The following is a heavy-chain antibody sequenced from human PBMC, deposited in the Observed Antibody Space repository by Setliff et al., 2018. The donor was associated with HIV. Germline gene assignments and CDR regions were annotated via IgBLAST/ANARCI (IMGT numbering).Heavy chain of an antibody. J-gene: IGHJ6*03. D-gene: IGHD2-15*01. V-gene: IGHV3-15*01. CDR3: ARGGYCSGGSCYSHASSYYMDV. CDR1: GFTFSDAW. Sequence: PGGSLRLSCAASGFTFSDAWMSWVRHAPGKGLEWVGRIKTKTDGETTDYAAPVKGRFTISRDDSKNTLYLQMNSLKTEDTAVYYCARGGYCSGGSCYSHASSYYMDVWGKGTTVTVSS. CDR2: IKTKTDGETT.